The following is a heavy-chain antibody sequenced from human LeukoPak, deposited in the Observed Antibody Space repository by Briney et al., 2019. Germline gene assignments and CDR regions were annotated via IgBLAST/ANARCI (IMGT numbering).Heavy chain of an antibody. CDR3: ARDRVTTVTKGYFDL. J-gene: IGHJ2*01. CDR2: IYYSGST. Sequence: SQTLSLTCTVSGGSLSSGGYYWSWIRQHPGKGLEWIGYIYYSGSTYYNPSLKSRVTISVDTSKNQFSLKLSFVTAADTAVYYCARDRVTTVTKGYFDLWGRGTLVTVSS. D-gene: IGHD4-17*01. V-gene: IGHV4-31*03. CDR1: GGSLSSGGYY.